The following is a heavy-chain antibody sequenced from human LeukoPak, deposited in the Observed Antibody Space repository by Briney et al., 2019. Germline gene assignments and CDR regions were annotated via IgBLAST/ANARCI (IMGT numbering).Heavy chain of an antibody. Sequence: PGGSLRLSCAASGFTVSSNYMSWVRQAPGKGLEWVSVIYSGGSTYYADPVKGRFTISRDNSKNTLYLQMNSLRAEDTAVYYCARRGTMVRGWWFDPWGQGTLVTVSS. D-gene: IGHD3-10*01. J-gene: IGHJ5*02. CDR2: IYSGGST. V-gene: IGHV3-66*04. CDR1: GFTVSSNY. CDR3: ARRGTMVRGWWFDP.